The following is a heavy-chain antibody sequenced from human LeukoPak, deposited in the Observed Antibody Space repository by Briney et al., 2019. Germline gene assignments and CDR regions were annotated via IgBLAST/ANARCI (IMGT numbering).Heavy chain of an antibody. V-gene: IGHV3-23*01. D-gene: IGHD2-15*01. Sequence: PGGSLRLSCAASGFTFSSYAMSWVRQAPGKGLEWVSAISGSGGSTYYADSVKGRFTISRDNSKNTLYLQMNSLRAEDTAVYYCAKSDPGYCSGGSCDPFDYWGQGTLVTVSS. CDR1: GFTFSSYA. CDR3: AKSDPGYCSGGSCDPFDY. J-gene: IGHJ4*02. CDR2: ISGSGGST.